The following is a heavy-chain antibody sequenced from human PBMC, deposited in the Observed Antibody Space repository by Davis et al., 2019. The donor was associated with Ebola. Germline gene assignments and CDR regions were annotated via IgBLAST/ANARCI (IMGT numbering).Heavy chain of an antibody. Sequence: SGPTLVKPTQTLTLTCTFSGFSLSTSGMRVSWIRQPPGKALEWLARIDWDDDKFYSTSLKTRPTISKDTSKNQVVLTMTNMDPVDTATYYCALTLGGYPFDYWGQGTLVTVSS. CDR3: ALTLGGYPFDY. J-gene: IGHJ4*02. D-gene: IGHD5-12*01. CDR2: IDWDDDK. CDR1: GFSLSTSGMR. V-gene: IGHV2-70*04.